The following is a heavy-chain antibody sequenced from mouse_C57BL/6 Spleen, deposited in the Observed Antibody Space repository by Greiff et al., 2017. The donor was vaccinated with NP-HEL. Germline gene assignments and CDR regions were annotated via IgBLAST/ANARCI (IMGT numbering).Heavy chain of an antibody. J-gene: IGHJ3*01. V-gene: IGHV14-4*01. CDR2: IDPENGDT. D-gene: IGHD1-1*01. Sequence: VQLQQSGAELVRPGASVKLSCTASGFNIKDDYMHWVKQRPEQGLEWIGWIDPENGDTVYASKFQGKATITADTSSNTAYLQLSSLTSEDTAVYYCTTDYGSGAYWGQGTLVTVSA. CDR1: GFNIKDDY. CDR3: TTDYGSGAY.